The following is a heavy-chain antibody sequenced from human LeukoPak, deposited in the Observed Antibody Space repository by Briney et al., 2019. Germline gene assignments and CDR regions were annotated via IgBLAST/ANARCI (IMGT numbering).Heavy chain of an antibody. CDR1: GGTFSSYV. CDR2: INPVFGTA. Sequence: SVKVSCKASGGTFSSYVISWVRQAPGQGLEWMGGINPVFGTAHYAQKLQDRVTITADESTSTAYMELSSLRSEDTAVYYCAKTFLTAYDTYFYYYGLDVWGQGTPVTVSS. CDR3: AKTFLTAYDTYFYYYGLDV. D-gene: IGHD3-9*01. J-gene: IGHJ6*02. V-gene: IGHV1-69*13.